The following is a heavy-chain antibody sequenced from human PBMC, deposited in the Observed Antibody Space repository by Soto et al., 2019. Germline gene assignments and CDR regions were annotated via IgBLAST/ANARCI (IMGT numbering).Heavy chain of an antibody. CDR3: AKGRSRDYYYGMDV. Sequence: EVQLLESGGGLVQPGGSLRLSCAASGFTFSSYAMSWVRQAPGKGLEWVSAISGSGGSTYYADSVKGRFTISRDNSKNPLYLQMNSLRAEDTAVYYCAKGRSRDYYYGMDVWGQGTTVTVSS. V-gene: IGHV3-23*01. CDR1: GFTFSSYA. CDR2: ISGSGGST. J-gene: IGHJ6*02. D-gene: IGHD2-2*01.